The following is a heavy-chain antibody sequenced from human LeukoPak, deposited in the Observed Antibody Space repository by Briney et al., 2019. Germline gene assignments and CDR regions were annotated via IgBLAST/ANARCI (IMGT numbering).Heavy chain of an antibody. J-gene: IGHJ4*02. Sequence: SETLSLTCAVYGGSFSGYSWNWIRQPPGKGLEWIAEMNHSGNTNYNPSLKSRVTMSADTSNNHFSLKLSSVTAADTAVYYCARHPGGYSGYDFDYWGQGTLVTVAS. D-gene: IGHD5-12*01. CDR3: ARHPGGYSGYDFDY. CDR2: MNHSGNT. V-gene: IGHV4-34*01. CDR1: GGSFSGYS.